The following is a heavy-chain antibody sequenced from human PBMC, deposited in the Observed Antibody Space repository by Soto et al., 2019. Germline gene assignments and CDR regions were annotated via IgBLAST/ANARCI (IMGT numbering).Heavy chain of an antibody. Sequence: QVQLVESGGGVVQPGRSLRLSCGASGFMFRSYGMHWVRQAPGKGLEWVALIWYDGSNKYYADSVKGRFTISRDDSKDTPYLQMNSLGAEDTAGYYCARGQAVVVGAEWYFDLWGRGTLVSVSS. J-gene: IGHJ2*01. CDR2: IWYDGSNK. CDR1: GFMFRSYG. CDR3: ARGQAVVVGAEWYFDL. D-gene: IGHD2-15*01. V-gene: IGHV3-33*01.